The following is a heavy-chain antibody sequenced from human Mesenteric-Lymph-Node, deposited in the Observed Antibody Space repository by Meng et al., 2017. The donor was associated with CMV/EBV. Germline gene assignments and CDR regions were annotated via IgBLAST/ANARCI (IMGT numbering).Heavy chain of an antibody. D-gene: IGHD1-14*01. CDR3: AREAIRNLDY. Sequence: GESLKISCAASGFTFSSYSMNWVRQAPGKGLEWVAVISYDGSNKYYADSVKGRFTISRDNAQNSVYLQMNSLNAEDTAVYYCAREAIRNLDYWGQGTLVTVSS. CDR2: ISYDGSNK. V-gene: IGHV3-30*03. J-gene: IGHJ4*02. CDR1: GFTFSSYS.